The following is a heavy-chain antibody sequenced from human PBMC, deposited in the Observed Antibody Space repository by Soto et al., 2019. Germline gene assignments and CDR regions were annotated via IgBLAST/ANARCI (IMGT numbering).Heavy chain of an antibody. CDR1: GGSFSGYY. D-gene: IGHD6-13*01. CDR2: INHSGST. J-gene: IGHJ4*02. V-gene: IGHV4-34*01. CDR3: ARGGIAAAGKVIDY. Sequence: TLSLTCAVYGGSFSGYYWSWIRQPPGKGLEWIGEINHSGSTNYNPSLKSRVTISVDTSKNQFSLKLSSVTAADTAVYYCARGGIAAAGKVIDYWGQGTLVTVSS.